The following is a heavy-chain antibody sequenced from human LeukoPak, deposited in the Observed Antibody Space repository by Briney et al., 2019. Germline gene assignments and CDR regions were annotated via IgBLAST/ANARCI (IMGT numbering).Heavy chain of an antibody. Sequence: GGSLRLSCAASGFAFSVYAMSWLRQPPGKGLEWVSTINANSISTSYAASVRGRFTISRDNAKDTLYLQLYTLRADDTATYYCAKPISGGLAVTADWFRPWGQGTLGVVSS. CDR1: GFAFSVYA. CDR2: INANSIST. CDR3: AKPISGGLAVTADWFRP. J-gene: IGHJ5*02. D-gene: IGHD6-19*01. V-gene: IGHV3-23*01.